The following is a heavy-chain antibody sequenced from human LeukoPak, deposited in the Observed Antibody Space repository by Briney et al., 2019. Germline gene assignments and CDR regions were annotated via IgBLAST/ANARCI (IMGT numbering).Heavy chain of an antibody. CDR3: ARGNWYSSGWRGGYNWFDP. CDR2: IYTSGST. D-gene: IGHD6-19*01. Sequence: PSETLSLTRTVSGGSISSYYWSWIRQPAGKGLEWIGRIYTSGSTNYNPSLKSRVTMSVDTSKNQFSLKLSSVTAADTAVYYCARGNWYSSGWRGGYNWFDPWGQGTLVTVSS. CDR1: GGSISSYY. J-gene: IGHJ5*02. V-gene: IGHV4-4*07.